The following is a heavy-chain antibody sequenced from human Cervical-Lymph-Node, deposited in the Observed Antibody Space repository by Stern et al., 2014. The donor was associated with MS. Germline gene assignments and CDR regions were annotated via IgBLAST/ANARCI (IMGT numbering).Heavy chain of an antibody. CDR1: GYSFTSYW. V-gene: IGHV5-51*01. CDR2: NYPGDSDI. D-gene: IGHD2-21*01. J-gene: IGHJ4*02. Sequence: EVQLVESGAEVKKPGESLKISCKGSGYSFTSYWIGWVRQMPGKCLEWIGINYPGDSDIKYSPSFQGQVTISADKSISTAYLQWSSLKASDTAMYYCARHCGFRPGCIDYWGQGTLVTVSS. CDR3: ARHCGFRPGCIDY.